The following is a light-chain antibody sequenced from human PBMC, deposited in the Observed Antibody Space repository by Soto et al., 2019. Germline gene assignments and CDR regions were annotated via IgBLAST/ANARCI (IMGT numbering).Light chain of an antibody. CDR2: DAS. Sequence: IQMTQSPSTLSASVGDRVTITCRASQSISTWLAWYQQKPGKAPKLLIYDASSLESGVPSRFSGSGSGTEFTLTISSLQPEDFASYYCQQYNSYSTFGQGTKVDI. V-gene: IGKV1-5*01. J-gene: IGKJ1*01. CDR3: QQYNSYST. CDR1: QSISTW.